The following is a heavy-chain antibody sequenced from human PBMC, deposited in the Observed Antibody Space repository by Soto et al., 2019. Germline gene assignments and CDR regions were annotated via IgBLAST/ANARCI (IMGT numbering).Heavy chain of an antibody. CDR2: VSPPFRTS. J-gene: IGHJ6*02. V-gene: IGHV1-69*01. CDR3: ARVLYYGSGSYSPYGMDV. Sequence: QVQLVQSGAEVKKPVSSVKVSCKTSGVSFNHNGIGWVRQAPGHGLEWMGGVSPPFRTSNYARKFQGRISITADASTGTVNMELSSLTSEDTAQYYCARVLYYGSGSYSPYGMDVWGQGTTVTVSS. CDR1: GVSFNHNG. D-gene: IGHD3-10*01.